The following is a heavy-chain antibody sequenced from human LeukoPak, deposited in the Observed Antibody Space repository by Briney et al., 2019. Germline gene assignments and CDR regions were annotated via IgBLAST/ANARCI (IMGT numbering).Heavy chain of an antibody. CDR2: IHTSGST. CDR1: GASISSTSYC. D-gene: IGHD2-21*01. CDR3: ARQLGDRLLFDY. J-gene: IGHJ4*02. Sequence: SQTLSLTCTVSGASISSTSYCWGWIRQPAGKGLEWIGHIHTSGSTNYNPSLKSRVTISVDTSKNQVFLKLSSVTAADTAVYYCARQLGDRLLFDYWGQGTLVTVSS. V-gene: IGHV4-61*09.